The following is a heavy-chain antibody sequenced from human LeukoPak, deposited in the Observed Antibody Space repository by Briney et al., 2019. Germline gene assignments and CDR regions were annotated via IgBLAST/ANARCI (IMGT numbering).Heavy chain of an antibody. CDR1: GGSINSYY. J-gene: IGHJ4*02. CDR3: ARGNAN. Sequence: PSETLSLTCTVSGGSINSYYWSWIRQPPGKGLEWIGYISYSGSTNYNPSLKSRVTISLDTSKTQFFLKLSSVTAADTALYYCARGNANWGQGTLVTASS. CDR2: ISYSGST. V-gene: IGHV4-59*01.